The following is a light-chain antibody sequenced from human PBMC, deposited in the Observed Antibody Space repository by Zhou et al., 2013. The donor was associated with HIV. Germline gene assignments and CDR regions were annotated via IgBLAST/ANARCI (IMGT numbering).Light chain of an antibody. Sequence: DIQMTQSPSTLSASVGDRVTITCRASQSISIWLAWYQQKPGKAPKLLISKASSLESGVPLRFSGSRSGTEFTLTISSLQPDDYATYYCQQYNTYPITFGQGTRLEI. CDR2: KAS. J-gene: IGKJ5*01. CDR1: QSISIW. CDR3: QQYNTYPIT. V-gene: IGKV1-5*03.